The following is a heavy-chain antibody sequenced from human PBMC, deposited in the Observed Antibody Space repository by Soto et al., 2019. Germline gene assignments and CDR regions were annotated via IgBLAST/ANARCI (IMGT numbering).Heavy chain of an antibody. D-gene: IGHD3-9*01. CDR3: ARVGGRKLRYIDWLVGYFDY. CDR1: GGYFSDYY. V-gene: IGHV4-34*01. Sequence: SVTKSLPCAVYGGYFSDYYWSWISKPPGKGLEWIGEINHSGSTNYNPSLKSRVTISVDTSKNQFSLKLSSVTAADTAVYYCARVGGRKLRYIDWLVGYFDYWGQGTLVTVSS. CDR2: INHSGST. J-gene: IGHJ4*02.